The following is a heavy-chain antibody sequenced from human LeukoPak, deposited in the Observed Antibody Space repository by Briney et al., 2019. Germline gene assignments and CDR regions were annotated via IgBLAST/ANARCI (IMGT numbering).Heavy chain of an antibody. J-gene: IGHJ3*02. Sequence: LTGGSLRLSCAASGFTFSSYSMNWVRQAPGKGLEWVSYISSSSSTIYYADSVKGRFTISRDNVKNSLYLQMSSLRAEDTAVYYCARERLERNDAFDIWGQGTMVTVSS. V-gene: IGHV3-48*01. CDR3: ARERLERNDAFDI. CDR1: GFTFSSYS. CDR2: ISSSSSTI. D-gene: IGHD1-1*01.